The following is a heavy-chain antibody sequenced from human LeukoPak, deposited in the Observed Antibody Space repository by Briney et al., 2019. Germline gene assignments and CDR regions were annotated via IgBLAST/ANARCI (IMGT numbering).Heavy chain of an antibody. D-gene: IGHD3-22*01. Sequence: GGSLTLSGAASGFTFSSYAMSWVRPAPGKGLEGVSAISGSGGSTYYADSVKGRFTISRDNSKNTLYLQMNSQRAEDTAVYYCAKAEVVTYYYDSSGYYVDYWGQGTLVTVSS. CDR3: AKAEVVTYYYDSSGYYVDY. V-gene: IGHV3-23*01. J-gene: IGHJ4*02. CDR2: ISGSGGST. CDR1: GFTFSSYA.